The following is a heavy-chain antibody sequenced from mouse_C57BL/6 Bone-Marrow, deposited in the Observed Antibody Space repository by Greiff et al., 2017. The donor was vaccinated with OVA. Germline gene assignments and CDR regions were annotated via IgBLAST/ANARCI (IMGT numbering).Heavy chain of an antibody. J-gene: IGHJ2*01. V-gene: IGHV3-6*01. Sequence: EVKLMESGPGLVKPSPSLSLTCSVTGYSITSGYYWNWIRQFPGNKLEWMGYISYDGSNNYNPSLKNRISLTRDTSKNQFFLQLNSVTTEDTATYYCARGRLRRYFDYWGQGTTLTVSS. CDR3: ARGRLRRYFDY. CDR1: GYSITSGYY. D-gene: IGHD2-4*01. CDR2: ISYDGSN.